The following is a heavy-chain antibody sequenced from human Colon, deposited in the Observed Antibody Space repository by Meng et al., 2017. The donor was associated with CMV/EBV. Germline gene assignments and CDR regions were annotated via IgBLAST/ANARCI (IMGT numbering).Heavy chain of an antibody. Sequence: SETLSLTCTVSGGSISGSYYYWSWIRQPPGKGLEWIGNTYYSGSAYYNPSLESRVTISVDTSKNQFSLKLSSVTAADTAVYYCARQDLVLVPSAMSWFDPWGQGTLVTVSS. CDR3: ARQDLVLVPSAMSWFDP. D-gene: IGHD2-2*01. V-gene: IGHV4-39*01. J-gene: IGHJ5*02. CDR2: TYYSGSA. CDR1: GGSISGSYYY.